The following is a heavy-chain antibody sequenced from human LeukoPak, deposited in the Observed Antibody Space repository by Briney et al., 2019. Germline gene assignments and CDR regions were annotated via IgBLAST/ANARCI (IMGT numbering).Heavy chain of an antibody. CDR2: ISYDGSTK. CDR1: GFTFGSYA. V-gene: IGHV3-30-3*01. CDR3: APGLYYDFWSAAY. J-gene: IGHJ4*02. D-gene: IGHD3-3*01. Sequence: GGSLRLSCAASGFTFGSYAMHWVRQAPGKGLEWVAVISYDGSTKDYADSVKDRFTISRDNSRTTVSLQMGSLRVEDTAVYYCAPGLYYDFWSAAYWGQGTLVTVSS.